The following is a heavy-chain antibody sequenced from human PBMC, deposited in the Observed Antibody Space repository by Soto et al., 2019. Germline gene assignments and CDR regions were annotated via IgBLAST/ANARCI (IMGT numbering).Heavy chain of an antibody. J-gene: IGHJ6*02. D-gene: IGHD3-10*01. V-gene: IGHV3-66*01. CDR2: IYSGGST. Sequence: GGSLRLSCAASGFTASSNYMSWVRQAPGKGLEWVSVIYSGGSTYYADSVKGRFTISRDNSKNTLYLQMNSLRAEDTAVYYCAGASSSGSYSYYYGMDVWGQGTTVTVSS. CDR1: GFTASSNY. CDR3: AGASSSGSYSYYYGMDV.